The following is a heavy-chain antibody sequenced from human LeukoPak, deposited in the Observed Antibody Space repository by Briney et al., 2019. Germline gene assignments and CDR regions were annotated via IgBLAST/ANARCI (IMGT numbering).Heavy chain of an antibody. CDR2: ISGSTGRT. D-gene: IGHD2-15*01. J-gene: IGHJ4*02. CDR1: GFTFSTYA. V-gene: IGHV3-23*01. Sequence: GGSLRLSCAASGFTFSTYAMSWVRQAPGKGLEWVSAISGSTGRTYYADSVKGRFTISRDNSKNTLDLQMNNLRAEDTAVYYCAPRVVGSAPFDYWGQGTLVTVSS. CDR3: APRVVGSAPFDY.